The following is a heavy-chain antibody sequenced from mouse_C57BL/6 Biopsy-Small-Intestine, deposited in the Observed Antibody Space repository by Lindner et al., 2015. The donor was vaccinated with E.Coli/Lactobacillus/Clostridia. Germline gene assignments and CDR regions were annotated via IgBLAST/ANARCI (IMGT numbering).Heavy chain of an antibody. Sequence: VQLQESGPELVKPGASVKMSCKASGYTFTDYNMHWVKQSHGKSLEWIGYINPNNGGTSYNQKFKGKATLTVNKSSSTAYMELRSLTSEDSAVYYCARGPNWDGFAYWGQGTLVTVSA. J-gene: IGHJ3*01. CDR1: GYTFTDYN. CDR2: INPNNGGT. V-gene: IGHV1-22*01. CDR3: ARGPNWDGFAY. D-gene: IGHD4-1*01.